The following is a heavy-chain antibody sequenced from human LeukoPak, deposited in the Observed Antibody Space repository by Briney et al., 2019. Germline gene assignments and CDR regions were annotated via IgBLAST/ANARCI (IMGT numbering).Heavy chain of an antibody. CDR3: ARDVGDYRDY. J-gene: IGHJ4*02. CDR1: GFTFSSYA. V-gene: IGHV3-53*01. Sequence: GGSLRLSCAASGFTFSSYAMSWVRQAPGKGLEWVSVIYSGGSTYYADSVKGRFTISRDNSKNTLYLQMNSLRAEDTAVYYCARDVGDYRDYWGQGTLVTVSS. D-gene: IGHD4-17*01. CDR2: IYSGGST.